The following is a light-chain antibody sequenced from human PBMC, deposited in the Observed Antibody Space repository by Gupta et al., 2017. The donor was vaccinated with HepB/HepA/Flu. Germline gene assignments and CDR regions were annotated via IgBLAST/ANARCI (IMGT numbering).Light chain of an antibody. V-gene: IGKV1-5*03. CDR2: KAS. CDR3: QQYYTYSWT. Sequence: IQITPAPSTLSASVGDRVTITCRASQSISSWLAWYQQKPGKAPKLLIYKASSLESGVPSRFSGSGSGTQFTLTISSLQPDDFATYYCQQYYTYSWTFGQGTKVEIK. J-gene: IGKJ1*01. CDR1: QSISSW.